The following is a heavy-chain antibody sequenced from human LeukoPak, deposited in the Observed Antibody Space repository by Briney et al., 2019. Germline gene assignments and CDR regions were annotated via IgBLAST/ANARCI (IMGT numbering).Heavy chain of an antibody. CDR3: ARGAMVRGVRKTSYNWFDP. D-gene: IGHD3-10*01. V-gene: IGHV4-34*04. CDR2: INHSGST. Sequence: SETLSLTCAVYGGSFSGYYWSWIRQPPGKGLEWIGEINHSGSTNNNTSLKSRATISVETSKNQYSLKLSSVTAADTAVYYCARGAMVRGVRKTSYNWFDPCGQGTLVTVSS. J-gene: IGHJ5*02. CDR1: GGSFSGYY.